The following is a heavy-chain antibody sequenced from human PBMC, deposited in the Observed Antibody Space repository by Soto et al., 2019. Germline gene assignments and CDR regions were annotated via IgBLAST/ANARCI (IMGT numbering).Heavy chain of an antibody. Sequence: SETLSLTCTVSGGSISSGGYYWSWIRQHPGTGLEWIGYISYSGSTYYNTSLKSRVTISVDTSRNQFSLKLSSVTAADTAVYYCARHGMDYYDSSGYYYSPYYFDYWGQGTLVTVSS. CDR3: ARHGMDYYDSSGYYYSPYYFDY. V-gene: IGHV4-31*03. CDR2: ISYSGST. J-gene: IGHJ4*02. CDR1: GGSISSGGYY. D-gene: IGHD3-22*01.